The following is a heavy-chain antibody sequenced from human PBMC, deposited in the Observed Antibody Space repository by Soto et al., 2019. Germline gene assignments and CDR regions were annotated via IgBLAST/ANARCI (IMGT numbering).Heavy chain of an antibody. V-gene: IGHV3-23*01. Sequence: GGSLRLSCAASGFTFSSYAMSWVHQAPGKGLEWVSAISGSGGSTYYADSVKGRFTISRDNSKNTLYLQMNSLRAEDTAVYYCATPITGTPGGWFDPWGQGTLVTVS. CDR1: GFTFSSYA. J-gene: IGHJ5*02. CDR3: ATPITGTPGGWFDP. D-gene: IGHD1-20*01. CDR2: ISGSGGST.